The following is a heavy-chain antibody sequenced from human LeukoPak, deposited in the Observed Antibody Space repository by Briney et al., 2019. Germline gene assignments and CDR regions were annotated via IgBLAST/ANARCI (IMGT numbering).Heavy chain of an antibody. D-gene: IGHD2-15*01. CDR3: ARDCCSGGSCYWGYYFDY. V-gene: IGHV3-21*01. Sequence: PGGSLRLSCAASGLTFSSYSMNWARQAPGKGLEWVSSISSSSSYIYYADSVKGRFTISRDNAKHSLYRQMNSLRAEDTAVYYCARDCCSGGSCYWGYYFDYWGQGTLVTVSS. CDR2: ISSSSSYI. CDR1: GLTFSSYS. J-gene: IGHJ4*02.